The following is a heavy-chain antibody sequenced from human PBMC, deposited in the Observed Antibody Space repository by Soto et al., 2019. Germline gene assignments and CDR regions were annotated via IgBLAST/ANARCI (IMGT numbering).Heavy chain of an antibody. CDR1: GGSISSYY. CDR2: IYYSGSS. CDR3: ARTRTSIQQSLLPVIPQYYYYYRMDV. J-gene: IGHJ6*02. D-gene: IGHD2-15*01. V-gene: IGHV4-59*01. Sequence: SETLSLTCTVSGGSISSYYWSWIRQPPGKGLEWIGYIYYSGSSNYNPSLKSRVTISADTSKNKFSLNLISVTAADTAVYYCARTRTSIQQSLLPVIPQYYYYYRMDVWGQGTTVTVSS.